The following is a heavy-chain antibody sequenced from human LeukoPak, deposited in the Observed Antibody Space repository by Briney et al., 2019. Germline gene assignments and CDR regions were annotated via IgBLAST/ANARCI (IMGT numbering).Heavy chain of an antibody. D-gene: IGHD3-16*01. CDR1: EFTFSIYW. J-gene: IGHJ4*02. Sequence: PGGSLRLSCAASEFTFSIYWMSWVRQAPGKGLEWVANINQGGSEKYYVDSVKGRFTISRDNAKNSLYPQMNNLRADDTAVYYCARENSGGSVFDYWGQGTLVTVSS. V-gene: IGHV3-7*01. CDR2: INQGGSEK. CDR3: ARENSGGSVFDY.